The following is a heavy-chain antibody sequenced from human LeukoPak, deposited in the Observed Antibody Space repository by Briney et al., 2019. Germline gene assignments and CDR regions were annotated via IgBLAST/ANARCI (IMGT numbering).Heavy chain of an antibody. Sequence: GGSLRLSCAASGFTFSSYSMNWVRQAPGKGLEWVSSISSSSSYIYYADSVKGRFTISRDNAKNSLYLQMNSLRAEDTAVYYCARSLWFGELLYYFDYWGQGTLVTVSS. CDR3: ARSLWFGELLYYFDY. J-gene: IGHJ4*02. V-gene: IGHV3-21*01. CDR1: GFTFSSYS. D-gene: IGHD3-10*01. CDR2: ISSSSSYI.